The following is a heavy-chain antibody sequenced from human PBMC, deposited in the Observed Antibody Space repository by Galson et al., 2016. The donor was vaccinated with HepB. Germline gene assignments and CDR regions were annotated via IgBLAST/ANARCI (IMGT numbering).Heavy chain of an antibody. CDR3: GRESDSGWSDY. D-gene: IGHD6-19*01. CDR2: TYYRSKWYH. V-gene: IGHV6-1*01. Sequence: CAISGDSVSSVSASWNWIRQSPSRGFERLGRTYYRSKWYHDYAVSLISRIAISPDTSENQFSLQLNSVTPEDTAIYYCGRESDSGWSDYWGQGILVTVSS. J-gene: IGHJ4*02. CDR1: GDSVSSVSAS.